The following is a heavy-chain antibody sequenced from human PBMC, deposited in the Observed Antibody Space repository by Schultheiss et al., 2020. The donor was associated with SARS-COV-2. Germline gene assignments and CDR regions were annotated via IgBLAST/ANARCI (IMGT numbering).Heavy chain of an antibody. V-gene: IGHV4-59*11. CDR3: ARSHRASSYGMDV. J-gene: IGHJ6*02. D-gene: IGHD6-6*01. CDR2: NYYRVNT. CDR1: GVSISSHF. Sequence: SQTLSLTCTVSGVSISSHFWSWIRQSPGKGLEWIGYNYYRVNTNYNPSLKSRVTISVDTSKNQFSLKLSSVTAADTAVYYCARSHRASSYGMDVWGQGTTVTVSS.